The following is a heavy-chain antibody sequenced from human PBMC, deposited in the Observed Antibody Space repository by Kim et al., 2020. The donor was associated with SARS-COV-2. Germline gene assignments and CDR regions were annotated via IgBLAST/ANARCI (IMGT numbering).Heavy chain of an antibody. CDR3: ARFREVGAILYDAFDI. J-gene: IGHJ3*02. CDR1: GYSFTSYW. V-gene: IGHV5-51*01. Sequence: GESLKISCKGSGYSFTSYWIGWVRQMPGKGLEWMGIIYPGDSDTRYSPSFQGQVTISADKSISTAYLQWSSLKASDTAMYYCARFREVGAILYDAFDIWGQGTMVTVSS. CDR2: IYPGDSDT. D-gene: IGHD1-26*01.